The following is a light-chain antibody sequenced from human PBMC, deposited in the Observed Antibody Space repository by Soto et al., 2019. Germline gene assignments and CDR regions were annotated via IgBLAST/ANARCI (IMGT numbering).Light chain of an antibody. CDR3: QQYNNWPPYT. CDR2: GAS. J-gene: IGKJ2*01. Sequence: EIVMTQSPATLSVSPGERATLSCRASQSVRRNLAWYQQKPGQAPRLLIYGASTRATGIPARFSGSGSGTEFTHTISSLQSEDFAVYYCQQYNNWPPYTFGQGTKLEIK. V-gene: IGKV3-15*01. CDR1: QSVRRN.